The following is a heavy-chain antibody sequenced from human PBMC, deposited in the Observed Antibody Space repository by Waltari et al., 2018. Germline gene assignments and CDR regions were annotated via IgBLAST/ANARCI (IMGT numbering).Heavy chain of an antibody. Sequence: EVQLVESGGGLVHPGGSLSLSCAASGFTVSSHPMSWVRQAPGKGLEWVSLIYDAGSTYYPDSVRGRFTISRDNSKNTVHLQMNSLRVEDTAIYYCARARDEETAMVYFDRWGQGTLVSVSS. CDR3: ARARDEETAMVYFDR. V-gene: IGHV3-66*02. D-gene: IGHD5-18*01. CDR1: GFTVSSHP. J-gene: IGHJ4*02. CDR2: IYDAGST.